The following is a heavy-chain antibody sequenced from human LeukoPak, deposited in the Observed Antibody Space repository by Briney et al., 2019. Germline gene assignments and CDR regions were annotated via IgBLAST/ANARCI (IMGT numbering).Heavy chain of an antibody. Sequence: PGGSLRLSCAASGFTITTYAVNWVRQAPGKGLEWVSGIGGGGTEYYADSVKGRFIISSDISQNLVHLQMNSLTVEDTAVYYCARAQGALDYWGQGTLVTVSS. CDR3: ARAQGALDY. V-gene: IGHV3-23*01. J-gene: IGHJ4*02. CDR1: GFTITTYA. D-gene: IGHD1-26*01. CDR2: IGGGGTE.